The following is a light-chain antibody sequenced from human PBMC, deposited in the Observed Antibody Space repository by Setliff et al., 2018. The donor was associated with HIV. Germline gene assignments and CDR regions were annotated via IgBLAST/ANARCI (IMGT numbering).Light chain of an antibody. CDR3: TSYTSSSTWV. J-gene: IGLJ3*02. CDR1: SSDVGAYNY. CDR2: DVN. Sequence: QSVLTQPPSASGSPGQSVAISCTGTSSDVGAYNYVSWYQQHPGEVPKLMIYDVNNRPSGVSDRFSGSKSGNTASLTISGLQAEDEADYYCTSYTSSSTWVFGGGTKVTVL. V-gene: IGLV2-14*03.